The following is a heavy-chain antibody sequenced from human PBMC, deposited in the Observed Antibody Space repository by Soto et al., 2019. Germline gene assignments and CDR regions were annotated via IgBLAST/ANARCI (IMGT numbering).Heavy chain of an antibody. Sequence: SETLSLTCTVSGASISSGDHFWTWLRQPPGKGLEWIGYSYYSGSTYYNPSLKARVAISVDTSKNQFSLTLTSVTAADTAVYYCAREEALIVVPTGGIDYSFDSWGQGTLVTVSS. V-gene: IGHV4-30-4*01. D-gene: IGHD3-22*01. CDR2: SYYSGST. CDR3: AREEALIVVPTGGIDYSFDS. J-gene: IGHJ4*02. CDR1: GASISSGDHF.